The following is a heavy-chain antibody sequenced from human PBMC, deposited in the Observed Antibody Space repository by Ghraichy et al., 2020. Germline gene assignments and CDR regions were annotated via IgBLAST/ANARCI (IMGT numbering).Heavy chain of an antibody. D-gene: IGHD2-15*01. J-gene: IGHJ6*02. CDR3: ARERCTGGGCYAGFYGVDV. CDR2: INWDASST. V-gene: IGHV3-43*01. Sequence: GESLNISCAASGFTFDDYTMFWVRQAPGKGLEWVSLINWDASSTYYADSVRGRFTISRDNTKKSLYLELNSLGAEDTAVYSCARERCTGGGCYAGFYGVDVWGQGTTVTVSS. CDR1: GFTFDDYT.